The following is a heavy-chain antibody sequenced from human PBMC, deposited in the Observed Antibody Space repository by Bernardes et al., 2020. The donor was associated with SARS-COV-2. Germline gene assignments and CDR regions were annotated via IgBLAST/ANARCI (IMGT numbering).Heavy chain of an antibody. CDR2: INYSGST. CDR3: ARVVVGATDYPDY. V-gene: IGHV4-39*01. D-gene: IGHD1-26*01. Sequence: SETLSLTCTVSGGSISSSSYYWGWNRQPPGKGLEWIGSINYSGSTYYNPSLKSRVTISVDTSKNQFSLKLSSVTAADTAVYYCARVVVGATDYPDYWGQGTLVTVSS. CDR1: GGSISSSSYY. J-gene: IGHJ4*02.